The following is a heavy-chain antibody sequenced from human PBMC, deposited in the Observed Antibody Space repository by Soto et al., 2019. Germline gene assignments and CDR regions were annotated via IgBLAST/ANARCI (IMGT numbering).Heavy chain of an antibody. Sequence: GGSLRLSCAASGFSISTYGVTWVRQAPGKGLEWVSGFSGSSGNTYYADSVKGRFTISRDNSKSTVYLELNNLSAEDTAVYHCAKNQGVELVPLATVDWFDPWGQGSVVTVSS. J-gene: IGHJ5*02. V-gene: IGHV3-23*01. D-gene: IGHD1-26*01. CDR3: AKNQGVELVPLATVDWFDP. CDR2: FSGSSGNT. CDR1: GFSISTYG.